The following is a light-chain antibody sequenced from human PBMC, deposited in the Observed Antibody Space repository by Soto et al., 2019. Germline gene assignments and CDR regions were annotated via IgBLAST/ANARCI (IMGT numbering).Light chain of an antibody. J-gene: IGKJ4*01. CDR1: QSISSY. CDR3: QRSFSTPLT. Sequence: DIQMTQSPSSLSASVGDRVTITCRASQSISSYLHWYQQKRGKAPKLLIYAASSLQSGVPSRFSGSGSGTDFTLTISSLQPEDFATYYCQRSFSTPLTFGGGTKVEIK. CDR2: AAS. V-gene: IGKV1-39*01.